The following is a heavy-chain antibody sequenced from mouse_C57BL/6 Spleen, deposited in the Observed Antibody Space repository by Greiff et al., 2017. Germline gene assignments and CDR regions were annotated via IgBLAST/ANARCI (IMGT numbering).Heavy chain of an antibody. D-gene: IGHD1-1*01. Sequence: QVQLQQPGAELVMPGASVKLSCKASGYTFTSYWMHWVKQRPGQGLEWIGEIDPSDSYTNYNQKFKGKSTLTVDKSSSTAYMQFSSLTSEDSAVYYCARWDYYGSSYGWFAYWGQGTLVTVSA. J-gene: IGHJ3*01. CDR3: ARWDYYGSSYGWFAY. CDR1: GYTFTSYW. CDR2: IDPSDSYT. V-gene: IGHV1-69*01.